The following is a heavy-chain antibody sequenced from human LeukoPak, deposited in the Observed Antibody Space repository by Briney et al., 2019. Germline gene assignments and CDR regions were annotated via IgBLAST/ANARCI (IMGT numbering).Heavy chain of an antibody. V-gene: IGHV1-46*01. J-gene: IGHJ4*02. CDR3: ARGSSYYDSVGFAVY. Sequence: ASVKVSCKASGYTFTNYYMHWVRQAPGQGLEWVGIINPSGGSTNYALKFQGRVTMTRDTSTSTVYMELSSLRSDDTAVYYCARGSSYYDSVGFAVYWGQGTLVTASS. D-gene: IGHD3-22*01. CDR1: GYTFTNYY. CDR2: INPSGGST.